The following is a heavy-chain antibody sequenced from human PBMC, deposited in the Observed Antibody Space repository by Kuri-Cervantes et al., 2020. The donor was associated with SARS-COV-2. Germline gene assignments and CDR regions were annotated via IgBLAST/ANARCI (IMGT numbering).Heavy chain of an antibody. CDR3: ARTYDSSGYPYY. CDR1: GGTFSSYA. J-gene: IGHJ4*02. V-gene: IGHV1-69*06. D-gene: IGHD3-22*01. Sequence: SVKVSCKASGGTFSSYAISWVRQAPGQGLEWMGVIIPIFGTANYAQKFQGRVTITADKSTSTAYMELSSLRSEDTAVYYCARTYDSSGYPYYWGQGTLVTVSS. CDR2: IIPIFGTA.